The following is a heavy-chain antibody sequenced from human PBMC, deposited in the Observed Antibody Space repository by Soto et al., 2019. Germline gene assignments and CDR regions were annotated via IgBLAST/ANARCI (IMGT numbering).Heavy chain of an antibody. V-gene: IGHV1-18*01. CDR1: GYTFTSYG. CDR2: ISAYNGNT. Sequence: GASVKVSCKASGYTFTSYGISWVRQAPGQGLEWMGWISAYNGNTNYAQKLQGRVTMTTDTSTSTAYMELRSLRSDDTAVYYCARVSDKNDYYYYGMDVWGQGTTVTVSS. J-gene: IGHJ6*02. CDR3: ARVSDKNDYYYYGMDV.